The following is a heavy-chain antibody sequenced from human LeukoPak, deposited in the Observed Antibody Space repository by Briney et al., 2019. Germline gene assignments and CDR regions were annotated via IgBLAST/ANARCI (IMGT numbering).Heavy chain of an antibody. CDR1: GFTFSDYY. D-gene: IGHD2-2*01. CDR2: SRNKAQSYTT. J-gene: IGHJ6*03. Sequence: GGSLRLSCAVPGFTFSDYYIDWVRQAPGKGLEWVGRSRNKAQSYTTEYAASVKGRFTISREDSENSLYLQMNSLKIEDTAMYYCIRGCGSSSCDDNYYYYMDVWGKGTTVTVSS. V-gene: IGHV3-72*01. CDR3: IRGCGSSSCDDNYYYYMDV.